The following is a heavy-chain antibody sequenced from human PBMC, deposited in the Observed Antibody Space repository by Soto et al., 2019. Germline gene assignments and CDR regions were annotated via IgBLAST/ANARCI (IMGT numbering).Heavy chain of an antibody. CDR2: VYYVGST. D-gene: IGHD1-26*01. V-gene: IGHV4-59*01. Sequence: AETLSITCTFSVGSISIYYWSWIRQPPGKGLEWIGYVYYVGSTNYNPSLKSRVTISVDTSKNQFSLKLSSVTAADTAVYCCARSKSGSYFRYWGQGTMVTVSS. CDR1: VGSISIYY. CDR3: ARSKSGSYFRY. J-gene: IGHJ4*02.